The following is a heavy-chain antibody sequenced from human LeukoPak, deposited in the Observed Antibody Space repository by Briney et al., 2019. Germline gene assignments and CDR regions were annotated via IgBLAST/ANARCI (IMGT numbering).Heavy chain of an antibody. CDR3: ARLPDVDTAMVTGYYYYMDV. Sequence: SETLSLTCTVSGGSISSSSYYWGWIRQPPGKGLEWIGSIYYSGSTYYNPSLKSRVTISVDTSKNQFSLKLSSVTAADTAVYYCARLPDVDTAMVTGYYYYMDVWGKGTTVTVSS. V-gene: IGHV4-39*01. CDR2: IYYSGST. D-gene: IGHD5-18*01. CDR1: GGSISSSSYY. J-gene: IGHJ6*03.